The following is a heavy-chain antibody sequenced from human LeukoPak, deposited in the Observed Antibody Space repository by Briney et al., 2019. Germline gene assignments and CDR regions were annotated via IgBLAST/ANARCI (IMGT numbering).Heavy chain of an antibody. V-gene: IGHV1-18*01. Sequence: ASVKVSCKASGYSFSSFGITWVRQAPGQGLEWMGWISRHNGNTDYAQRFRGRVTLTIDTSTTTADMEVRDLIPDDTAVYHCARHCLGSGSEDYWGQGTLVSVSS. CDR2: ISRHNGNT. CDR3: ARHCLGSGSEDY. CDR1: GYSFSSFG. D-gene: IGHD3-10*01. J-gene: IGHJ4*02.